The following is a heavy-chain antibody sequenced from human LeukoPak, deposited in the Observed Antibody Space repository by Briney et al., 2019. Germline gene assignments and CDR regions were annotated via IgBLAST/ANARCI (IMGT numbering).Heavy chain of an antibody. Sequence: SQTLSLTCTVAGGSISSGDYYWSWIRQPPGKGLEWIGYIYYSGSTHYNPSLKSRVTIAVDTSKNQFSLRLSSVTAADTAAYYCARYAPNKGRRWFDPWGQGTLVTVSS. CDR2: IYYSGST. CDR1: GGSISSGDYY. D-gene: IGHD1/OR15-1a*01. V-gene: IGHV4-30-4*08. CDR3: ARYAPNKGRRWFDP. J-gene: IGHJ5*01.